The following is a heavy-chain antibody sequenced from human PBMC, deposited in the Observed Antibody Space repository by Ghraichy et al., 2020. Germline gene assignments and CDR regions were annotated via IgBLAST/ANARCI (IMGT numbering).Heavy chain of an antibody. CDR1: GGSISSSSYY. CDR3: ARHGRMGGGAFDI. Sequence: SQTLSLTCTVSGGSISSSSYYWGWIRQHPGKGLEWIGSIYYSGSTYYNPSLKSRVTISVDTSKNQFSLKLSSVTAADTAVYYCARHGRMGGGAFDIWGQGTMTTVSS. D-gene: IGHD3-16*01. J-gene: IGHJ3*02. CDR2: IYYSGST. V-gene: IGHV4-39*01.